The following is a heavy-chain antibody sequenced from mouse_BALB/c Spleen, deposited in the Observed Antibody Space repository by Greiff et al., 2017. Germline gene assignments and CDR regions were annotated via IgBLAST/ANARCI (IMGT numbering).Heavy chain of an antibody. Sequence: EVKLVESGGGLVKPGGSLKLSCAASGFTFSSYTMSWVRQTPEKRLEWVATISSSGSYTYYPDSVKGRFTISRDNAKNTLYLQMSSLKSEDTAMYYCTRGLTGPDDPPFDYWGQGTTLTVSS. CDR3: TRGLTGPDDPPFDY. CDR2: ISSSGSYT. CDR1: GFTFSSYT. D-gene: IGHD4-1*01. J-gene: IGHJ2*01. V-gene: IGHV5-6-4*01.